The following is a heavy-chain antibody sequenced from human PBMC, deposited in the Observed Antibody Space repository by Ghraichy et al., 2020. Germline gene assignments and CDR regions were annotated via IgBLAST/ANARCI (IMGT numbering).Heavy chain of an antibody. D-gene: IGHD5-12*01. CDR2: INHSGST. CDR1: GGSFSGYY. Sequence: SETLSLTCAVYGGSFSGYYWSWIRQPPGKGLEWIGEINHSGSTNYNPSLKSRVTISVDTSKNQFSLKLSSVTAADTAVYYCASRRVVDIVATIEGDYYYGMDVWGQGTTVTVSS. V-gene: IGHV4-34*01. CDR3: ASRRVVDIVATIEGDYYYGMDV. J-gene: IGHJ6*02.